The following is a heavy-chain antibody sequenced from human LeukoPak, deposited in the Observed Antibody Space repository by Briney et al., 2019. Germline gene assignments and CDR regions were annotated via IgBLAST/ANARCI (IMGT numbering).Heavy chain of an antibody. CDR2: ISSSSSYI. J-gene: IGHJ4*02. CDR3: ARDPSAYCSSTNCRVDY. CDR1: GFTFSSYS. D-gene: IGHD2-2*01. Sequence: GGSLRLSCAASGFTFSSYSMNWVRQAPGKGQEWVSSISSSSSYIYYADSVKGRFTISRDNAKDSLYLQMNSLRAEDTAVYYCARDPSAYCSSTNCRVDYWGQGTLVTVSS. V-gene: IGHV3-21*01.